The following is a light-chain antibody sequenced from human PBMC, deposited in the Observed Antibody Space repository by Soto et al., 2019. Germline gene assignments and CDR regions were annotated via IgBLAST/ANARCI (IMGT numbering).Light chain of an antibody. CDR2: AAS. J-gene: IGKJ4*01. Sequence: DMEMTQSPSSLSASVGDRVTITCRASQSISNYLNWYQHKPGKVPKLLSYAASSLQSGGPTRFSGSGSGTAFTLTINNLKPEDFDTYYCQQSYGPPLTFGGGTKIEIK. CDR1: QSISNY. CDR3: QQSYGPPLT. V-gene: IGKV1-39*01.